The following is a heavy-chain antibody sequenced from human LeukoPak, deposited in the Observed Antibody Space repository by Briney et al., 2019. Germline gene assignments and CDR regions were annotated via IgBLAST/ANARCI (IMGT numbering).Heavy chain of an antibody. Sequence: PGGSLRLSCAASGFTFSSYWMHWVRQAPGKGLVWIARINSDGYSISYADSVKGRFTISRDNTKNTLYLQMNSLRAEHTAVYYCARAVAVAGTDYWGQGILVTVSS. CDR1: GFTFSSYW. D-gene: IGHD6-19*01. CDR2: INSDGYSI. J-gene: IGHJ4*02. V-gene: IGHV3-74*01. CDR3: ARAVAVAGTDY.